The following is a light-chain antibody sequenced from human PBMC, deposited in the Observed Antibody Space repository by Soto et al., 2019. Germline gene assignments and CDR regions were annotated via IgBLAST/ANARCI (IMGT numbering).Light chain of an antibody. Sequence: DIQMTRSPSSLSAPVGDRVTITCRACQGISSYLAWYQQKPGKVANLLIYAASTLQSGVPSRFSGSGSGTDFDPTISSLQPEDVPNYDCEKYNSDPFTVSPRTKVDLK. CDR3: EKYNSDPFT. CDR1: QGISSY. CDR2: AAS. J-gene: IGKJ3*01. V-gene: IGKV1-27*01.